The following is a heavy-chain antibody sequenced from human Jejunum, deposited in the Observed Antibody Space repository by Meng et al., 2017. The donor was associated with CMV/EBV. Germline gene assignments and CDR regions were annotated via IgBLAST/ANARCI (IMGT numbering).Heavy chain of an antibody. CDR1: GFTFSSNW. V-gene: IGHV3-74*01. Sequence: VTLGEYGGGSVQPGGSLRLSCSASGFTFSSNWMHWVRQAPGEGLVWVSGINSDGSSVNSADFVKGRFTISRDNAKNTLFLQLNSLRAEDTAVCYCTANFGNNYGFWDSWGQGTLLTVSS. D-gene: IGHD5-18*01. J-gene: IGHJ5*01. CDR2: INSDGSSV. CDR3: TANFGNNYGFWDS.